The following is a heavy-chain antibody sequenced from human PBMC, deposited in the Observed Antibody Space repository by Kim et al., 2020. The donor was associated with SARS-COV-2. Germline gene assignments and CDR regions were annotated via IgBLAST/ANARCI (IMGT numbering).Heavy chain of an antibody. V-gene: IGHV1-3*01. Sequence: SPKLQGRFTVARDTAASTIYMELSSLRSEDTAVYYCAREGHSSGSLGFDFWGQGTLVTVSS. CDR3: AREGHSSGSLGFDF. J-gene: IGHJ4*02. D-gene: IGHD3-22*01.